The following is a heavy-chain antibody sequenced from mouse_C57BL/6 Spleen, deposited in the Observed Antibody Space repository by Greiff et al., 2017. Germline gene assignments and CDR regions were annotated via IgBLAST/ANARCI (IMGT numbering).Heavy chain of an antibody. CDR3: VRQYDYDAYYYAMDY. CDR2: IRSKSNNYAT. CDR1: GFSFNTYA. J-gene: IGHJ4*01. V-gene: IGHV10-1*01. Sequence: EVQVVESGGGLVQPKGSLKLSCAASGFSFNTYAMNWVRQAPGKGLEWVARIRSKSNNYATYYADSVKDRFTISRDDSESMLYLQMNNLKTEDTAMYYCVRQYDYDAYYYAMDYWGQGTSVTVSS. D-gene: IGHD2-4*01.